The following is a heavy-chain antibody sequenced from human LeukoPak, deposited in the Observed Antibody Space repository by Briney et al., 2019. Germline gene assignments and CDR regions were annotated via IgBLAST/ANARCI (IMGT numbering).Heavy chain of an antibody. D-gene: IGHD6-19*01. Sequence: SETLSLTCTVSGGSISSSSYSWGWIRQPPGKGLEWIGSIYYSGSTYYNPSLKSRVTISVDTSKNQFSLKLSSVTAADTAVYYCARLKVAVAGTTDDYWGQGTLVTVSS. J-gene: IGHJ4*02. V-gene: IGHV4-39*01. CDR1: GGSISSSSYS. CDR2: IYYSGST. CDR3: ARLKVAVAGTTDDY.